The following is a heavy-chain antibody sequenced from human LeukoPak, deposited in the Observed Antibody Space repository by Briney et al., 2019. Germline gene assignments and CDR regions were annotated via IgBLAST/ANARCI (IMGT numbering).Heavy chain of an antibody. V-gene: IGHV3-30*12. D-gene: IGHD3-10*01. CDR3: AKGWDGSGSPPFDY. CDR1: GFIFRNHG. CDR2: ISYDGSNK. J-gene: IGHJ4*02. Sequence: GGSLRLSCAASGFIFRNHGMHWVRQAPGKGLEWVAIISYDGSNKYYADSVKGRFTISRDNSKNTLYLQMNSLRAEDTAVYYCAKGWDGSGSPPFDYWGQGTLVTVSS.